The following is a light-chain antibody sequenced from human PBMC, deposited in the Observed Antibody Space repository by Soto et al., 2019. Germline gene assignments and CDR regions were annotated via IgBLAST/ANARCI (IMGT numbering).Light chain of an antibody. CDR2: AAS. J-gene: IGKJ1*01. CDR3: QQSYIAPWT. Sequence: DIQMTQSPSSLSVSVGDRVTITCRASQSIGGFLNWYQQKLGKAPKLLIYAASSLQSGVPSRFSGSGSGTDFTLTISSLQPEDFATYYCQQSYIAPWTFGQGTKVDIK. V-gene: IGKV1-39*01. CDR1: QSIGGF.